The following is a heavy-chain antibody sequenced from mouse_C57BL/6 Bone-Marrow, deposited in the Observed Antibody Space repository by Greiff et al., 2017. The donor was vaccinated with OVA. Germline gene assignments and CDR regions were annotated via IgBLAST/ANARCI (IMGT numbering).Heavy chain of an antibody. V-gene: IGHV7-1*01. CDR1: GFTFSDFY. Sequence: EVKVVESGGGLVQSGRSLRLSCATSGFTFSDFYMEWVRQAPGKGLEWIAASRNKANDYTTEYSASVKGRFIVSRDTSQSILYLQMNALRAEDTAIYYCARDDYDEDYYAMDYWGQGTSVTVSS. J-gene: IGHJ4*01. CDR2: SRNKANDYTT. CDR3: ARDDYDEDYYAMDY. D-gene: IGHD2-4*01.